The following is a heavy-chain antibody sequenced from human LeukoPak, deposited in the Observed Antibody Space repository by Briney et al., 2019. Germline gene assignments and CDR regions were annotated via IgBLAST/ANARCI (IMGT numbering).Heavy chain of an antibody. Sequence: AASVKVSCKASGYTFTSYGISWVRQAPGQGLEWMGWISAYNGNTNYAQKLQGRVTMTTDTSTSTAYMELRSLRSDDTAVYYCARVTVEYDILTGHYPDYFDYWGQGTLVTVSS. CDR1: GYTFTSYG. CDR3: ARVTVEYDILTGHYPDYFDY. V-gene: IGHV1-18*01. CDR2: ISAYNGNT. D-gene: IGHD3-9*01. J-gene: IGHJ4*02.